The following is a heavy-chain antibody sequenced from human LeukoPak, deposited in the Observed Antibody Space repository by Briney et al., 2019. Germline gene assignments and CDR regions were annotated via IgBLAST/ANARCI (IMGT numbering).Heavy chain of an antibody. J-gene: IGHJ4*02. D-gene: IGHD2-21*02. Sequence: PGGSLRLSCAASGLTFSNYDIHWVRQAPGKGLEWVAVISYDGSNKYYADSVKGRFTISRDNSKNTLYLQMNSLRAEDTAVYYCAKGWDIVVVTAYDYWGQGTLVTVSS. CDR2: ISYDGSNK. CDR3: AKGWDIVVVTAYDY. CDR1: GLTFSNYD. V-gene: IGHV3-30*18.